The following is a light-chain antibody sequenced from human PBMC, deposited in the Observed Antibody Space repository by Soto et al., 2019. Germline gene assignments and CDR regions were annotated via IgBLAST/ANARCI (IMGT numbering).Light chain of an antibody. J-gene: IGKJ3*01. CDR2: GAS. Sequence: EVLMTQSPATLSVSPGERATLSCRASQSVSSNLAWYQQKPGQAPRLLISGASTRATGIPARFSGSGSGTEFTLTISSLQSEDFAVYYCQQYGSSPLTFGPGTKVDTK. V-gene: IGKV3-15*01. CDR3: QQYGSSPLT. CDR1: QSVSSN.